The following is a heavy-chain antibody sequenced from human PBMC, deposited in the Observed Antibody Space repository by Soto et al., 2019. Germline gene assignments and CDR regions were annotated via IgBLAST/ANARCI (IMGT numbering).Heavy chain of an antibody. CDR1: GFTFSSYG. CDR2: ISYDGSNK. CDR3: AKNWGLLRATPGIGIDY. Sequence: QVQLVESGGGVVQPGRSLRLSCAASGFTFSSYGMHWVRQAPGKGLEWVAVISYDGSNKYYADSVKGRFTISRDNSKNTLYLQMNSLRAEDTAVYYCAKNWGLLRATPGIGIDYWGQGTLVTVSS. D-gene: IGHD7-27*01. V-gene: IGHV3-30*18. J-gene: IGHJ4*02.